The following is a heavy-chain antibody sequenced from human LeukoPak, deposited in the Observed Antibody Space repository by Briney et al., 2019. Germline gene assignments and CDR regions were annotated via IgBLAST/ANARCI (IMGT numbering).Heavy chain of an antibody. CDR3: ARGTAYYDFWSGYPSLDY. V-gene: IGHV3-30-3*01. D-gene: IGHD3-3*01. CDR2: ISYDGSNK. Sequence: PGGSLRLSCAASGFTFSSYAMHWVRQAPGKGLEWVAVISYDGSNKYYADSVKGRFTISRDNSKNTLYLQMNSLRAEDTAVYYCARGTAYYDFWSGYPSLDYWGQGTLVTVSS. J-gene: IGHJ4*02. CDR1: GFTFSSYA.